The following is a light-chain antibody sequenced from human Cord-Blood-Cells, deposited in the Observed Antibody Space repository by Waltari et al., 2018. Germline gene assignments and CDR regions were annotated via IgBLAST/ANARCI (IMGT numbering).Light chain of an antibody. V-gene: IGLV2-14*01. CDR2: DVS. CDR3: SSYTSSSTYV. J-gene: IGLJ1*01. Sequence: QSALTQPASVSGSPGQSITISCTGTSSDVGGYNYVSWYQQHPGKAPKLMIYDVSKRPSGVSHRFSGPKSGNTASLTISGLQAEDEADYYCSSYTSSSTYVFGTGTKVTVL. CDR1: SSDVGGYNY.